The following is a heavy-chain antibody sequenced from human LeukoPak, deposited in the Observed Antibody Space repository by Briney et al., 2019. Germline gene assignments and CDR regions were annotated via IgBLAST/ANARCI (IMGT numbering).Heavy chain of an antibody. V-gene: IGHV3-23*01. CDR3: ATAAGADFFDY. Sequence: GGSLRLSCAASGFSFRSYAMSWVRQAPGMGLEWVSAISGSGGTTDYADSVKGRFTISRDNSKNTLYLQMNSLRAEDTAVYYCATAAGADFFDYWGQGTLATVSS. J-gene: IGHJ4*02. CDR2: ISGSGGTT. D-gene: IGHD3-3*01. CDR1: GFSFRSYA.